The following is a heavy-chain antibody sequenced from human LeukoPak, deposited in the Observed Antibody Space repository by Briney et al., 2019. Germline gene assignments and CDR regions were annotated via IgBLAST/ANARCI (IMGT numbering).Heavy chain of an antibody. Sequence: ASVKVPCKASGYTFTGYYMHWVRQAPGQGLEWMGWINPNSGGTNYAQKFQGRVTMTRDTSISTAYMELSRLRSDDAAVYYCARDRSGSSSWYENRFDPWGQGTLVTVSS. V-gene: IGHV1-2*02. J-gene: IGHJ5*02. D-gene: IGHD6-13*01. CDR2: INPNSGGT. CDR1: GYTFTGYY. CDR3: ARDRSGSSSWYENRFDP.